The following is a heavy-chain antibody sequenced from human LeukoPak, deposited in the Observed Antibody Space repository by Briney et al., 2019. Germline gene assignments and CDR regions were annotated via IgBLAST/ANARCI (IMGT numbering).Heavy chain of an antibody. CDR3: ARDQPYSNSWDGYYYYMDV. Sequence: GGSLRLSCEASGFIFSSSWMTWLRQAPGKGLEWVANIKRDGSAKNYVDSVKGRFTISRDNAKNSLYLQMNSLRAEDTAVYYCARDQPYSNSWDGYYYYMDVWGKGTTVTVSS. J-gene: IGHJ6*03. CDR1: GFIFSSSW. CDR2: IKRDGSAK. V-gene: IGHV3-7*01. D-gene: IGHD6-13*01.